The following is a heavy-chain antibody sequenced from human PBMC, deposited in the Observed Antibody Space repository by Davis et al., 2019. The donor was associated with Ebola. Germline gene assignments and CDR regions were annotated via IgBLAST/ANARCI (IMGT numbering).Heavy chain of an antibody. CDR1: GFTFSSYA. CDR3: ARDEIQFLEWSPLDY. D-gene: IGHD3-3*01. CDR2: ISGSGGST. V-gene: IGHV3-23*01. Sequence: GESLKISCAASGFTFSSYAMSWVRQAPGKGLEWVSAISGSGGSTYYADSVKGRFTISRDNSKNTLFLQMNSLRAEDTAVYYCARDEIQFLEWSPLDYWGQGTLVTVSS. J-gene: IGHJ4*02.